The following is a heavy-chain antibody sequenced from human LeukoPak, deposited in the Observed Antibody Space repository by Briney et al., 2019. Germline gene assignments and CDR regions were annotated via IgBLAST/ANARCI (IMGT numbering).Heavy chain of an antibody. Sequence: SSETLSLTCTVSGGSISSYYWSWIRQPPGKGLEWIGYIYYSGSTNYNPSLKSRVTISVDTSKNQFSLKLSSVTAADTAVYYCARDSAGFGELSSYYYYTDVWGKGTTVTISS. V-gene: IGHV4-59*01. CDR1: GGSISSYY. CDR2: IYYSGST. J-gene: IGHJ6*03. D-gene: IGHD3-10*01. CDR3: ARDSAGFGELSSYYYYTDV.